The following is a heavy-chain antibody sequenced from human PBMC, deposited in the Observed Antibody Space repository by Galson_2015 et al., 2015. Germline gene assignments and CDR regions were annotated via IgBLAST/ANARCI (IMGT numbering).Heavy chain of an antibody. Sequence: SLRLSCAASGFTFSSYGMHWVRQAPGKGLEWVAVIWYDGSNKYYADSVKGRFTISRDNSKNTLYLQMNSLGAEDTAVYYCARDGGYGDYRWFDPWGQGTLVTVSS. CDR1: GFTFSSYG. CDR3: ARDGGYGDYRWFDP. CDR2: IWYDGSNK. J-gene: IGHJ5*02. D-gene: IGHD4-17*01. V-gene: IGHV3-33*01.